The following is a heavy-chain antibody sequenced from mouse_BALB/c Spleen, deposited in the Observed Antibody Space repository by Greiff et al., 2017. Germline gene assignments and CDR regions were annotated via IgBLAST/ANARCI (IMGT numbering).Heavy chain of an antibody. CDR1: GYTFTSYW. J-gene: IGHJ3*01. CDR2: INPSNGRT. V-gene: IGHV1S81*02. CDR3: AREGYGSSSAGFAY. Sequence: QVQLQQSGAELVKPGASVKLSCKASGYTFTSYWMHWVKQRPGQGLEWIGEINPSNGRTNYNEKFKGKATLTVDKSSSTAYMQLNSLTSEDSAVYYCAREGYGSSSAGFAYWGQGTLVTVSA. D-gene: IGHD1-1*01.